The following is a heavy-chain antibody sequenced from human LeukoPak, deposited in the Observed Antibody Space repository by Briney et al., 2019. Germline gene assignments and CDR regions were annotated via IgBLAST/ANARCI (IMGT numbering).Heavy chain of an antibody. D-gene: IGHD2-2*01. J-gene: IGHJ4*02. CDR3: AREKKYCSSTSCPFDY. CDR2: ISYDGSNK. V-gene: IGHV3-30*03. Sequence: PGGSLRLSCAVSGITLSNYGMSWVRQAPGKGLEWVAVISYDGSNKYYADSVKGRFIISRDNSKNTLYLQMNSLRAEDTAVYYCAREKKYCSSTSCPFDYWGQGTLVTVSS. CDR1: GITLSNYG.